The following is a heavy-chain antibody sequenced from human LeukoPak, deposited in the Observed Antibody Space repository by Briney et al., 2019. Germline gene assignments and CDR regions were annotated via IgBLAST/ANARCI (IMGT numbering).Heavy chain of an antibody. Sequence: SEPQSLTCAVYGGSFSGYYWSWLRHPPGKGLEWIGEINHSGSTNYNPSLKSGVTISVDTSKNQFSLKLRSVTAADTAVYYCASRYPDIAAAGTRYFQHWGQGTLVTVSS. CDR1: GGSFSGYY. J-gene: IGHJ1*01. V-gene: IGHV4-34*01. CDR2: INHSGST. D-gene: IGHD6-13*01. CDR3: ASRYPDIAAAGTRYFQH.